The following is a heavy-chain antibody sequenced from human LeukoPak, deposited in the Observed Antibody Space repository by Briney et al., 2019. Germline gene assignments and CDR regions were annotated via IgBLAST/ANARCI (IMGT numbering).Heavy chain of an antibody. CDR3: AKSTSFYLDS. V-gene: IGHV3-23*01. J-gene: IGHJ4*02. CDR2: ISGSGDAT. Sequence: GGSLRLSCGASGFTFSSYAMTWVRQAPGKGLESISVISGSGDATNYADSVKGRFTISRDNSKNMLYVQMNSLRGEDTAVYYCAKSTSFYLDSWGQGTLVTVSS. CDR1: GFTFSSYA.